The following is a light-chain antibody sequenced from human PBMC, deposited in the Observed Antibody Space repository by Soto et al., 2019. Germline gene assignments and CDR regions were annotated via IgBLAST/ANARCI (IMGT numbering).Light chain of an antibody. Sequence: DIQMTQSPSSLSASVGDRVTITCQASQDINNYLIWYQQKPGKAPKLLIYDASNLETGVASRFSGSGSGTDFILTISSLQPEDTATYYCQHYDNLPRVTFGPGTKVEIK. CDR3: QHYDNLPRVT. CDR1: QDINNY. CDR2: DAS. J-gene: IGKJ3*01. V-gene: IGKV1-33*01.